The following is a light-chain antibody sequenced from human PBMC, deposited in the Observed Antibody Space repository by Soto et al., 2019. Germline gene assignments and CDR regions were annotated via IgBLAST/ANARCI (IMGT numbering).Light chain of an antibody. V-gene: IGLV2-8*01. CDR1: SSDVGGYNY. CDR2: EVT. J-gene: IGLJ2*01. CDR3: SSYAGSSTWV. Sequence: QSAPTQPPSASGSPGQSATISCTGTSSDVGGYNYVSWYQQYPGKAPKLMIYEVTKRPSGVPDRFSGSKSGNTASLTVSGLQAEDEADYYCSSYAGSSTWVFGGGNTVTDL.